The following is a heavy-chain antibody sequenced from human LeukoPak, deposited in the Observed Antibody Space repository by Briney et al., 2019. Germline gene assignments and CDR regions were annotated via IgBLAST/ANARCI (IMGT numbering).Heavy chain of an antibody. V-gene: IGHV3-74*01. J-gene: IGHJ4*02. D-gene: IGHD4-17*01. CDR2: INSDGCST. CDR1: GFTFSSYW. Sequence: GGSLRLSCAASGFTFSSYWMHWVRQAPGKGLVWVSRINSDGCSTSYADSVKGRFTISRDNAKNTLYLQMNSLRAEDTAVYYCARDDNYGDYFFDYWGQGTLVTVSS. CDR3: ARDDNYGDYFFDY.